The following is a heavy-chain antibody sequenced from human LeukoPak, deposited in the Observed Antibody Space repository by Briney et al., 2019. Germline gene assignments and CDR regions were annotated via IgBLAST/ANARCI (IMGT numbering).Heavy chain of an antibody. V-gene: IGHV3-21*01. CDR2: ISSSSSYI. CDR3: ARDGYGYGDPLTDY. D-gene: IGHD4-17*01. CDR1: GFTFSSYS. J-gene: IGHJ4*02. Sequence: GGSLRLSCAASGFTFSSYSMNWVRQAPGKGLEWVSSISSSSSYIYYADSVKGRFTISRDNAKNSLYLQMNSLRAEDTAVYYCARDGYGYGDPLTDYWGQGTLVTVSS.